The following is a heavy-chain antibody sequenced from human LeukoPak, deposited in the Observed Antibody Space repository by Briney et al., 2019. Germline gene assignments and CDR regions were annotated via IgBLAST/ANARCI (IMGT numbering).Heavy chain of an antibody. D-gene: IGHD5-12*01. V-gene: IGHV4-59*08. Sequence: SETLSLTCTVSGRSISIYYWSWIRQPPGKGLEWIGYIYYSGSTNYNPSLKSRVTISVDTSKNQFSLKLSSVTAADTAVYYCARHAQYGGYVNLFDLWGQGTLVTVSS. J-gene: IGHJ5*02. CDR2: IYYSGST. CDR1: GRSISIYY. CDR3: ARHAQYGGYVNLFDL.